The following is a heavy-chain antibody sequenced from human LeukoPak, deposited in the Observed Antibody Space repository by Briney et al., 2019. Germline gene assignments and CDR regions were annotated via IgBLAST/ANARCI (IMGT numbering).Heavy chain of an antibody. CDR1: GGSFSIYA. J-gene: IGHJ4*02. V-gene: IGHV1-69*13. D-gene: IGHD6-6*01. Sequence: SVKVSCKASGGSFSIYAISWVRQAPGQGLEWMGGILPIVNTADYAQKFQGRVTITADESTSTAYMELSSLRSEDTAVYYCARLGFEYSSSEIGYWGQGTLVTVSS. CDR2: ILPIVNTA. CDR3: ARLGFEYSSSEIGY.